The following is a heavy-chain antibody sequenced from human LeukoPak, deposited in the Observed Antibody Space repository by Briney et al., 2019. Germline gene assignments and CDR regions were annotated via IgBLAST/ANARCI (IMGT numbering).Heavy chain of an antibody. D-gene: IGHD3-10*01. CDR2: IYYSGST. CDR1: GYSISSGYY. V-gene: IGHV4-38-2*02. CDR3: ARHYRGSGYYYYYYMDV. J-gene: IGHJ6*03. Sequence: SETLSLTCTVSGYSISSGYYWGWIRQPPGKGLEWIGSIYYSGSTYYNPSLKSRVTISVDTSKNQFSLKLSSVTAADTAVYYCARHYRGSGYYYYYYMDVWGKGTTVTISS.